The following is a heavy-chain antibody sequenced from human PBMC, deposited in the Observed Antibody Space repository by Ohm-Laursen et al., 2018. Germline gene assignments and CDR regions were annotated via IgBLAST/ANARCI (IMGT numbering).Heavy chain of an antibody. D-gene: IGHD2-2*02. CDR3: AREGYCSSTSCYTGYYYYYGMDV. V-gene: IGHV1-2*02. J-gene: IGHJ6*02. Sequence: ASVKVSCKASGYTFTDYYMHWVRQAPGQGLEWMGWINPNSGDTNYAQKFQGRVTMTRDTSISTAYMELSRLRSDDTAVYYCAREGYCSSTSCYTGYYYYYGMDVWGQGTTVTVSS. CDR1: GYTFTDYY. CDR2: INPNSGDT.